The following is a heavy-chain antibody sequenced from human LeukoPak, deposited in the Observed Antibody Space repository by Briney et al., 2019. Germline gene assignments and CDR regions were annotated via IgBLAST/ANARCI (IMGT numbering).Heavy chain of an antibody. CDR3: ARHRRGGSYPRGDAFDI. V-gene: IGHV5-51*01. J-gene: IGHJ3*02. CDR1: GYSFTSYW. Sequence: SGESLQISCKGSGYSFTSYWIGWVRQMPGKGLEWMGIIYPGDSDTRYSPSFQGQVTISADKSISAAYLQWSSLKASDTAMYYCARHRRGGSYPRGDAFDIWGQGTMVTVSS. D-gene: IGHD1-26*01. CDR2: IYPGDSDT.